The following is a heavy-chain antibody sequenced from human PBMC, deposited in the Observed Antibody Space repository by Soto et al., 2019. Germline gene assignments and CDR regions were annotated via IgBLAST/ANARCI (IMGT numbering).Heavy chain of an antibody. J-gene: IGHJ4*02. V-gene: IGHV3-33*01. CDR2: IWYDGSNK. D-gene: IGHD2-15*01. CDR3: ARDPSTDLVFVVAGPDD. CDR1: GFTFSSYG. Sequence: VQLVESGGGVVQPGRSLRLSCAASGFTFSSYGMHWVRQAPGKGLEWVAVIWYDGSNKYYADSVKGRFTISRDNSKNTLYLQMNSLRAEDTAVYYCARDPSTDLVFVVAGPDDWGQGTLVTVSS.